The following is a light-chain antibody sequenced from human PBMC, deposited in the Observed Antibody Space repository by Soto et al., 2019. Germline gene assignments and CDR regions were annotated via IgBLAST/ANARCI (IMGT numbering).Light chain of an antibody. CDR1: SSNIGAGYD. CDR3: RASDNSRSGSVL. J-gene: IGLJ2*01. Sequence: QSVLTQPPSVSGAPGQRVTISCTGSSSNIGAGYDVHWYQQLPGTAPKLLIYGNTNRPSGVPERFFGSQTDTSAALAITGRQTEDEADYYCRASDNSRSGSVLFGGGTKLTVL. V-gene: IGLV1-40*01. CDR2: GNT.